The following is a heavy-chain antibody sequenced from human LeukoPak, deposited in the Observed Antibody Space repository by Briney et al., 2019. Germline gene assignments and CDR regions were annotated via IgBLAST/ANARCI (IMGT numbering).Heavy chain of an antibody. CDR3: AKDSAAAGFDY. Sequence: GGSLRLSCAASGFTFSSYAMSWVRQAPGKGLEWASTISGSGGSTYYADSVKGRFTISRDNSKNTLYLQMNSLRAEDTAVYYCAKDSAAAGFDYWGQGTLVTVSS. CDR1: GFTFSSYA. V-gene: IGHV3-23*01. D-gene: IGHD6-13*01. J-gene: IGHJ4*02. CDR2: ISGSGGST.